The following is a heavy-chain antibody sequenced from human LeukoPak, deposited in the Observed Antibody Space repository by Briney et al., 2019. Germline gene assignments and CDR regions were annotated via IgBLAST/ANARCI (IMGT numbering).Heavy chain of an antibody. Sequence: SETLSLTCTVSGGSISSSSYYWGWIRQPPGKGLEWIGSIYYSGSTYYNPSLKSRDTISVDTSKNQFSLKLSSVTAADTAVYYCARVSKYYDFWSGYYGSDSYYFDYWGQGTLVTVSS. V-gene: IGHV4-39*01. CDR2: IYYSGST. J-gene: IGHJ4*02. CDR3: ARVSKYYDFWSGYYGSDSYYFDY. D-gene: IGHD3-3*01. CDR1: GGSISSSSYY.